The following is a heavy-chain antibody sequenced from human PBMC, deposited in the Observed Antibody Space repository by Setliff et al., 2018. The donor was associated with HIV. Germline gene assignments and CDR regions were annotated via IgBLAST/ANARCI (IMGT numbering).Heavy chain of an antibody. CDR1: GVSIRSGVYY. J-gene: IGHJ4*02. CDR3: ARRRLVGYSFDY. CDR2: IFPSGST. Sequence: SETLSLTCAVSGVSIRSGVYYWSRIRQPAGKGPEWIGHIFPSGSTNYSPSLKSRITISMDTSKNQFSLKLSSVTAADTAVYYCARRRLVGYSFDYWGQGALVTDSS. V-gene: IGHV4-61*09. D-gene: IGHD6-25*01.